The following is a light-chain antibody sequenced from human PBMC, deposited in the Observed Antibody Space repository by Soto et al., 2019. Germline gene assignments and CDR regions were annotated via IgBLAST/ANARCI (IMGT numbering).Light chain of an antibody. CDR1: TGAVTGGHY. CDR3: LLSVGAVPV. J-gene: IGLJ2*01. Sequence: QTVVTQESSLTVSPGGTVTLTCGSSTGAVTGGHYPYWFQQKPGQAPRTLIFDTTNKYSWTPGRFSGSLLGGKAALTVSGAQTEDEADYYCLLSVGAVPVFGGGTKLTVL. V-gene: IGLV7-46*01. CDR2: DTT.